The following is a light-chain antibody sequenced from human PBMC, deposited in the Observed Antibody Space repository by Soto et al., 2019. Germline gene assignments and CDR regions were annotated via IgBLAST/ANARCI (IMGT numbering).Light chain of an antibody. Sequence: EIVLTQSPGTLSLSPGERATLSCRASQSVSSSYLAWYQQKPGQAPRLLIYGASSRATGIPYRFSGSGSGTDFTLTISRLEPEDFAVYYCQQFGTSPWTFGQGTNVEI. CDR3: QQFGTSPWT. CDR1: QSVSSSY. CDR2: GAS. J-gene: IGKJ1*01. V-gene: IGKV3-20*01.